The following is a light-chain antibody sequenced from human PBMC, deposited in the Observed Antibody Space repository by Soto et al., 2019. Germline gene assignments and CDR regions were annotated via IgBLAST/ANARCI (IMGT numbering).Light chain of an antibody. Sequence: DVVLTQTPRSLSVTPGQPASISCKSSQSLLYSDGRTYVYWYLQKPGQPPQLLIHEVSNRFSGVPERFSGSGAGTDFTLKISRVEAEDVGVYYCMQSIQLPITFGGGTNVEIK. V-gene: IGKV2D-29*01. CDR1: QSLLYSDGRTY. J-gene: IGKJ4*01. CDR3: MQSIQLPIT. CDR2: EVS.